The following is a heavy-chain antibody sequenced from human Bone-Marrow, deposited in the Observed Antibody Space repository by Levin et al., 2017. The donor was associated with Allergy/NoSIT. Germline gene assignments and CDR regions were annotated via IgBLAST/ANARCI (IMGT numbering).Heavy chain of an antibody. CDR1: GYTLTELS. Sequence: ASVKVSCKVSGYTLTELSMHWVRQAPGKGLEWMGGFDPEDGETIYAQKFQGRVTMTEDTSTDTAYMELSSLRSEDTAVYYCATLPWVGTVMVGTQSPNQGVCPDYWGQGTLVTVSS. V-gene: IGHV1-24*01. CDR2: FDPEDGET. J-gene: IGHJ4*02. D-gene: IGHD3-10*01. CDR3: ATLPWVGTVMVGTQSPNQGVCPDY.